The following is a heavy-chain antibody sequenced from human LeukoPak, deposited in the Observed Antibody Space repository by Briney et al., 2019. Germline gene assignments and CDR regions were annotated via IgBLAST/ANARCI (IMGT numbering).Heavy chain of an antibody. CDR2: INAGTGNR. V-gene: IGHV1-3*01. CDR3: ARVSDDSGWNFDY. CDR1: GYTFTSYA. D-gene: IGHD6-19*01. Sequence: ASVKVSCKASGYTFTSYAIHWLRQAPGQRLEWMGWINAGTGNRKYSQKFQDRVTITRETSATTAYMELSSLTSEDTAVYYCARVSDDSGWNFDYWGQGTLVTVSS. J-gene: IGHJ4*02.